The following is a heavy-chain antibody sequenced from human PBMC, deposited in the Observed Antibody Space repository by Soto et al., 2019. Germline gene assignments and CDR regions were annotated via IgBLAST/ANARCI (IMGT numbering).Heavy chain of an antibody. CDR3: ARRYSNYEDY. D-gene: IGHD4-4*01. Sequence: GGSLRLSCAASGFSFEDYTMHWVRHTPGKGPEWISLISWDGGRTLYSDSVKGRFIISRDNSKNSLYLQMNSLRAEDTAVYYCARRYSNYEDYWGQGTLVTVSS. CDR2: ISWDGGRT. V-gene: IGHV3-43*01. J-gene: IGHJ4*02. CDR1: GFSFEDYT.